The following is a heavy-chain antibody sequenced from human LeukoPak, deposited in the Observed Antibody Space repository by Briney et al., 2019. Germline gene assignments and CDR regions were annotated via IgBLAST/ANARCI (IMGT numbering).Heavy chain of an antibody. CDR3: TTIAASDIDY. CDR1: GFTFSIYE. V-gene: IGHV3-7*01. J-gene: IGHJ4*02. CDR2: TMPDGSVK. Sequence: GGSLRLSCAASGFTFSIYEMNWVRQAPGKGLEWVANTMPDGSVKNYLDSVKGRFTISRDNTKNLLYLEMNSLTVEDTALYYCTTIAASDIDYWGQGTLVTVSS. D-gene: IGHD6-25*01.